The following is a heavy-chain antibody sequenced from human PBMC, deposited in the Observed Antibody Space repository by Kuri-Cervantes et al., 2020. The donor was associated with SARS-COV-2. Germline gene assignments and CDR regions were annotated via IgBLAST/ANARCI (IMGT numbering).Heavy chain of an antibody. CDR3: ASKTPRSSSWTRWGTRGSGGEGDY. CDR1: GFNFSRTD. Sequence: GGSLRLSCAASGFNFSRTDMHWVRQAPGKGLEWVAVISHDGKNKKCIASGKGRFTISRDNSKNTLYLQMNSLRAEDTAVYYCASKTPRSSSWTRWGTRGSGGEGDYWGQGTLVTVSS. CDR2: ISHDGKNK. V-gene: IGHV3-30*03. D-gene: IGHD6-13*01. J-gene: IGHJ4*02.